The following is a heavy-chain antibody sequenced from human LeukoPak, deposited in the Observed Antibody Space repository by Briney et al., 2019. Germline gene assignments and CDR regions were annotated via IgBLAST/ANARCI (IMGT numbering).Heavy chain of an antibody. Sequence: SETLSLTCTVSGGSISSGGYYWSWIRQHPGKGLEWIAYISYSGSTYYNPSLKSRVTISIDTSKNQFSLKLSSVTATDTAMYYCARGGHLGRGPYLDSWSQGTLVTVSS. CDR1: GGSISSGGYY. CDR2: ISYSGST. J-gene: IGHJ5*01. D-gene: IGHD1-26*01. V-gene: IGHV4-31*03. CDR3: ARGGHLGRGPYLDS.